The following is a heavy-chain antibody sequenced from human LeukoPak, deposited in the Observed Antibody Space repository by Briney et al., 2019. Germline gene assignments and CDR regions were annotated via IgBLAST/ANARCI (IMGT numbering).Heavy chain of an antibody. J-gene: IGHJ4*02. V-gene: IGHV4-34*01. CDR2: INHSGST. CDR3: ARRANPRRVVAARSRNDYFDY. CDR1: GGSFSGYY. Sequence: SETLSLTCAVYGGSFSGYYWSWIRQPPGKGLEWIGEINHSGSTNYNPSLKSRVTISVDTSKNQFSLKLSSVTAADTAVYYCARRANPRRVVAARSRNDYFDYWGQGTLVTVSS. D-gene: IGHD2-15*01.